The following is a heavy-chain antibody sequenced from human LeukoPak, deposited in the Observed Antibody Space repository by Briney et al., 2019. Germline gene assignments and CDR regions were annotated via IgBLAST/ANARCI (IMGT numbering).Heavy chain of an antibody. CDR1: GVAISTYE. V-gene: IGHV3-48*03. CDR3: ARERAGEDAFDI. CDR2: ISDSGGTR. Sequence: GGTLRLSCAASGVAISTYEMNWVRQAPGKGLEWVSYISDSGGTRYFADSVKGRFTISSANAKNSLYLQINSLRVDDTAGSYCARERAGEDAFDIWGQGTMVTVSS. J-gene: IGHJ3*02. D-gene: IGHD7-27*01.